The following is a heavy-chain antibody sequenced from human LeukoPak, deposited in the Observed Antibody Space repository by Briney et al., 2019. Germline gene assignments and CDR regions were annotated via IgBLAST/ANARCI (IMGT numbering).Heavy chain of an antibody. V-gene: IGHV3-7*01. J-gene: IGHJ4*02. D-gene: IGHD5-18*01. CDR3: ARDLSGVTGYTYGRGIDY. CDR2: IKEDGGEK. CDR1: GFPFNTFW. Sequence: PGGSLRLSCAASGFPFNTFWMSWVRQAPGKGLEWVANIKEDGGEKYYVDSVKGRFTISRDNAKNSLYLQMNSLRAEDTAVYYCARDLSGVTGYTYGRGIDYWGQGTLVTVSS.